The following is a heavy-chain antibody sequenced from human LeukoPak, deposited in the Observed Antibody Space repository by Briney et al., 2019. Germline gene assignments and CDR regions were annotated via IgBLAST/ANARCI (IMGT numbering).Heavy chain of an antibody. CDR2: IYSSGST. Sequence: SQTLSLTCSVSGGSISSGSYYWSWIRQPAGKGLEWIGRIYSSGSTNYNPSLKSRVTISVDTSKNQFSLKLSSVPAADTAVYYCARAGLGIATKFDPWGQGTLVTVSS. J-gene: IGHJ5*02. V-gene: IGHV4-61*02. CDR1: GGSISSGSYY. CDR3: ARAGLGIATKFDP. D-gene: IGHD6-13*01.